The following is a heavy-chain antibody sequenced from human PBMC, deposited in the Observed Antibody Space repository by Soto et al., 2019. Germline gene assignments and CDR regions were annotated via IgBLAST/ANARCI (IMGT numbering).Heavy chain of an antibody. D-gene: IGHD2-15*01. V-gene: IGHV3-23*01. Sequence: EVQLLESGGGLVQPGASLRLSCAASGFTFSSYAMTWVRQAPGKRLEWVSSISGSGDYTYFADSVKGRFTISRDNSKDTLYLQMSSLRVEDTAIYYCAKDSRSHPQGWFDPWGQGTLVTVSS. CDR1: GFTFSSYA. CDR2: ISGSGDYT. J-gene: IGHJ5*02. CDR3: AKDSRSHPQGWFDP.